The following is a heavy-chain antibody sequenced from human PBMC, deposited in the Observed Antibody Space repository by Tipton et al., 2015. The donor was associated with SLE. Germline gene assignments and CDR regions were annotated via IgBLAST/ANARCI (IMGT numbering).Heavy chain of an antibody. V-gene: IGHV4-39*07. CDR3: ARMRSSHIAALDS. Sequence: TLSLTCTVSGGSVSSSSKYWAWIRQPPGKGLEWIGSIYYTGTTTYYNSFLKSRVTMSVDTSKNQFSLNLSSVTAADTAVYFCARMRSSHIAALDSWGQGTLVTISS. CDR2: IYYTGTTT. CDR1: GGSVSSSSKY. J-gene: IGHJ5*01. D-gene: IGHD6-6*01.